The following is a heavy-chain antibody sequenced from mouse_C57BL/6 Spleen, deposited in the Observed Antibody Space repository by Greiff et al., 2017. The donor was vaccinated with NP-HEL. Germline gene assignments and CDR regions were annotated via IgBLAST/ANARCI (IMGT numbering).Heavy chain of an antibody. V-gene: IGHV1-61*01. J-gene: IGHJ1*03. CDR3: ARGGPYDRGYWYFDV. Sequence: QVQLQQPGAELVRPGSSVKLSCKASGYTFTSYWMDWVKQRPGQGLEWIGNIYPSDSETHYNQKFKDKATLTVDKSSSTAYMQLSSLTSEDSAVYYCARGGPYDRGYWYFDVWGTGTTVTVSS. CDR2: IYPSDSET. CDR1: GYTFTSYW. D-gene: IGHD2-3*01.